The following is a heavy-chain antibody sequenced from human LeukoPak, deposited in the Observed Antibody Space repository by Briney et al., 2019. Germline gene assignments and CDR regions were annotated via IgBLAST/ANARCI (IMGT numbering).Heavy chain of an antibody. Sequence: GASVKVSCKASGYTFTGYYMHWVRQAPGQGLEWMGRINPNSGGTNYAQKFQGRVTMTRDTSISTAYMELSRLRSDDTAVYYCARTPLGYCSGGSCFDPWGQGTLVTVSS. J-gene: IGHJ5*02. D-gene: IGHD2-15*01. CDR2: INPNSGGT. CDR1: GYTFTGYY. CDR3: ARTPLGYCSGGSCFDP. V-gene: IGHV1-2*06.